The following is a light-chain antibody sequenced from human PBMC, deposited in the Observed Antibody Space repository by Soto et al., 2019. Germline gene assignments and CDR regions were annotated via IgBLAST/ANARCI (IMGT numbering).Light chain of an antibody. CDR2: DAS. Sequence: EFVLTQSPGTLSLSPWERATLSCRASQTVRSYLAWFQQKPGQAPRLLIYDASIRAPGIPARFSGGGSGTEFTLTITSLQSEDFAVYYCQQYENWPYTFGQGTRLEIK. V-gene: IGKV3-15*01. CDR3: QQYENWPYT. CDR1: QTVRSY. J-gene: IGKJ5*01.